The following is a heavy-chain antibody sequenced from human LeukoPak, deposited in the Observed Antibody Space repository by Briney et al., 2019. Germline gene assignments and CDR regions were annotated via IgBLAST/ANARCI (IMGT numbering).Heavy chain of an antibody. Sequence: PGRSLRLSCAVSGFIFSKYWMHWVRQAPGKGLVWVSRINEDGSYTSSADSVKGRFTISRDNSKNTLYLQMNSLRAEDTAVYYCAKGRGIAAAGVMTHFDYWGQGTLVTVSS. CDR1: GFIFSKYW. J-gene: IGHJ4*02. CDR2: INEDGSYT. V-gene: IGHV3-74*01. D-gene: IGHD6-13*01. CDR3: AKGRGIAAAGVMTHFDY.